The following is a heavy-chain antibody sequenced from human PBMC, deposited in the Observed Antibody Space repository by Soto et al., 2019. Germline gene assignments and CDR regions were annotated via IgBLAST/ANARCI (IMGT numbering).Heavy chain of an antibody. D-gene: IGHD2-2*01. CDR2: IYSGGTR. Sequence: EVQLVESGGGLIQPGGSLRLSCVASGFTISSNYMSWVRQAPSQGLEWVSVIYSGGTRFYADSVKGRFTISRDISKNVLYLQMNRLRVEDTSVYYCARDPLVPGNYYDYGMDVWGQGTTVTVSS. V-gene: IGHV3-53*01. CDR1: GFTISSNY. J-gene: IGHJ6*02. CDR3: ARDPLVPGNYYDYGMDV.